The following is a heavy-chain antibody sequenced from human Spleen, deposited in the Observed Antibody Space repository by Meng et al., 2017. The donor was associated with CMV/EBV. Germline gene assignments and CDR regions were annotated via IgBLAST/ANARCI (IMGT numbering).Heavy chain of an antibody. V-gene: IGHV4-30-4*08. CDR2: IYYSGST. Sequence: SDVSISRSDNRYWTWIRQPPGRGLEWIGYIYYSGSTYYNPSLKSRLTISLETSKNQFSLRLSSVTAADTAVYFCASISYDYYAIDVWGQGTLVTVSS. CDR3: ASISYDYYAIDV. CDR1: DVSISRSDNRY. J-gene: IGHJ6*02.